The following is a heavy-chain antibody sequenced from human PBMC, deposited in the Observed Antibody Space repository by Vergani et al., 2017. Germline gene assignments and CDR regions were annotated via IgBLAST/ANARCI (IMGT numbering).Heavy chain of an antibody. D-gene: IGHD4-17*01. CDR1: GYTFTGYY. CDR2: INPNSGGT. Sequence: QVQLVQSGAEVKKPGASVKVSCKASGYTFTGYYMHWVRQAPGQGLEWMGWINPNSGGTNYAQKFQGRVTMTRDTSISTAYMELSSLRSEDTAVYYCSSRAGLRTVTSDAFDIWGQGTMVTVSS. CDR3: SSRAGLRTVTSDAFDI. V-gene: IGHV1-2*02. J-gene: IGHJ3*02.